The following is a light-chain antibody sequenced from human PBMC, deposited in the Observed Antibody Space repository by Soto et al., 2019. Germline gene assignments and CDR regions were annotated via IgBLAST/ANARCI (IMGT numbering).Light chain of an antibody. Sequence: EIVFTQSPCTRSCAPWGMGTGSFRASQSVNNNLHWYQQKPGQAPRLLIFNASNRATGIPARFSGSGSGTDFTLTINSLEPEDFAVYYCQQRSNWPSITFGQGTRLEI. CDR3: QQRSNWPSIT. J-gene: IGKJ5*01. V-gene: IGKV3-11*01. CDR1: QSVNNN. CDR2: NAS.